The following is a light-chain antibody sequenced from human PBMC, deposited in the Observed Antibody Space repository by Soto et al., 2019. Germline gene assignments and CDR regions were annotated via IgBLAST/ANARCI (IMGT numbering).Light chain of an antibody. CDR1: SSDVGGYNY. Sequence: QSVLTQPPSASGSPGQSVTISCTGTSSDVGGYNYVSWYQQHPGKAPKLMIYEVSKRPSGVPDRFSGSKSGNTASLTVSGRQPEDEADYYCSSYAGSNNLGVFGGGTKLTVL. CDR3: SSYAGSNNLGV. J-gene: IGLJ3*02. V-gene: IGLV2-8*01. CDR2: EVS.